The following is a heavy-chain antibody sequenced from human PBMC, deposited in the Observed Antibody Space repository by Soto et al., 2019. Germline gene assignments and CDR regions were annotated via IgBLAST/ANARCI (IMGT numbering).Heavy chain of an antibody. CDR1: GFTFSSYA. CDR3: AKAGPSIAENDY. CDR2: ISGSGGST. V-gene: IGHV3-23*01. D-gene: IGHD6-6*01. Sequence: EVQLLESGGGLVQPGGSLRLSCTASGFTFSSYAMSWVRQAPGKGLEWVSAISGSGGSTYYADSVKGRFTIARDNSKNTRYLQMNSLRDEDTAVYYCAKAGPSIAENDYWGQGTLVTVSS. J-gene: IGHJ4*02.